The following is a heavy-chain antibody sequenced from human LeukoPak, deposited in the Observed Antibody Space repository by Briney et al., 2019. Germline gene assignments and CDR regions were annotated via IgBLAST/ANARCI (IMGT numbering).Heavy chain of an antibody. CDR2: ISHIGST. D-gene: IGHD1-14*01. V-gene: IGHV4-59*11. CDR1: GASISGHY. J-gene: IGHJ3*02. CDR3: ARDRISINALDM. Sequence: SPSETLSLTCTVSGASISGHYLTWIRQPPGKGLEWIGYISHIGSTNYNPSLKSRVTISVDTSKNQFSLKLTSVTAADTAVYYCARDRISINALDMWGQGTMVTVSS.